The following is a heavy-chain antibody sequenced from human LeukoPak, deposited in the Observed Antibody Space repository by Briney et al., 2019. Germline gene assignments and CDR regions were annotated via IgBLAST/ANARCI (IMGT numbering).Heavy chain of an antibody. D-gene: IGHD6-13*01. V-gene: IGHV3-23*01. J-gene: IGHJ4*02. CDR1: GLTFSSYA. Sequence: GGSLRPPCAPSGLTFSSYAMSWVRQAPGKGREWVSAISGSGGSTYYADSVKGRFTTSRDNSKNTLYLQMNSLRAEDTAVYYCAKAPNDYIAAAGTSDYWGQGTLVTVSS. CDR3: AKAPNDYIAAAGTSDY. CDR2: ISGSGGST.